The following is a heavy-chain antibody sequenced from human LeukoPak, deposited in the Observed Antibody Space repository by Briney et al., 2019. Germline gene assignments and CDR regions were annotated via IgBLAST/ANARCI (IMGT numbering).Heavy chain of an antibody. CDR1: GFTFSSYG. CDR2: ISYDAEGY. Sequence: QPGRSLRLSCVTSGFTFSSYGMHWVRQVPGKGLEWVAVISYDAEGYYHVDSVKGRFTISRDNSKNTLYLQMNSLRAEDTAVYYCARPVRGVITAFDIWGQGTWSPSLQ. D-gene: IGHD3-10*01. J-gene: IGHJ3*02. CDR3: ARPVRGVITAFDI. V-gene: IGHV3-30*03.